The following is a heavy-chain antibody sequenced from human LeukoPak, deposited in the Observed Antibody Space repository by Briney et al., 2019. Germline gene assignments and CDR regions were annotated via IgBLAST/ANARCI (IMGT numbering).Heavy chain of an antibody. D-gene: IGHD3-3*01. CDR3: ARGPLDTFVPYYDFWSSYYYYGMDV. CDR1: GYTFTSYG. J-gene: IGHJ6*02. Sequence: GASVKVSCKASGYTFTSYGISWVRQAPGQGLEWMGWISAYNGNTNYAQKLQGRVTMTRNTSISTAYMELSSLRSEDTAVYYCARGPLDTFVPYYDFWSSYYYYGMDVWGQGTTVTVSS. CDR2: ISAYNGNT. V-gene: IGHV1-18*01.